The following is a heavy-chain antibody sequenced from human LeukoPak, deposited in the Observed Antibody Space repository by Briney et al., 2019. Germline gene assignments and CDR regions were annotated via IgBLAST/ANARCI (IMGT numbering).Heavy chain of an antibody. Sequence: GESLKISCKGSGYRFTTYWIGWVRQMPGKGLEWMGIIYPGDPDIRYRPSFRGQVTISADKSISTAYLQWSSLRASDTAMYYCARLISRGTGYNYLDDWGQGTLVTVSS. J-gene: IGHJ4*02. CDR2: IYPGDPDI. D-gene: IGHD5-24*01. CDR3: ARLISRGTGYNYLDD. CDR1: GYRFTTYW. V-gene: IGHV5-51*01.